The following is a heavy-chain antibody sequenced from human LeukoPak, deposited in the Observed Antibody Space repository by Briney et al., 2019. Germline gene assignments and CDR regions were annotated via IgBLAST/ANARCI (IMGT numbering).Heavy chain of an antibody. CDR1: GYTFTGYY. CDR3: ARVMSIAVDNWFDP. J-gene: IGHJ5*02. D-gene: IGHD6-19*01. CDR2: INPNSGGT. V-gene: IGHV1-2*02. Sequence: ASVTVSCKASGYTFTGYYMHWVRQAPGQGLEWRGWINPNSGGTNYAQKFQGRVTMTRDTSISTAYMELSRLRSDDTAVYYCARVMSIAVDNWFDPWGQGTLVTVSS.